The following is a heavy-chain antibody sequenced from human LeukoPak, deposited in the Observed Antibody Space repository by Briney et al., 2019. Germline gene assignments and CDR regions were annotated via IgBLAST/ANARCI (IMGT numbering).Heavy chain of an antibody. CDR3: AREGYSSGWYPDS. CDR2: IYYSGST. Sequence: SKTLSLTCTVSGDSINSYFWSWIRQPAGKGLEWIGRIYYSGSTNYNPSLRSRVTMSVDTSKNQFSLNLSSVTAADTAVYYCAREGYSSGWYPDSWGQGTLVTVSS. V-gene: IGHV4-4*07. D-gene: IGHD6-19*01. CDR1: GDSINSYF. J-gene: IGHJ4*02.